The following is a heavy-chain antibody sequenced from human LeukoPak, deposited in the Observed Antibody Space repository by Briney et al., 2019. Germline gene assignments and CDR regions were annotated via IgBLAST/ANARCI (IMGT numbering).Heavy chain of an antibody. CDR1: GGSFSGYY. D-gene: IGHD2-15*01. CDR3: AREKLLDGVAD. J-gene: IGHJ4*02. V-gene: IGHV4-34*01. CDR2: INHSGSA. Sequence: SETLSLTCAVYGGSFSGYYWSWIRQPPGKGLEWIGEINHSGSANYNPSLKSRVTMSVDTSKNQFSLRLSSVTAADTAVYYCAREKLLDGVADWGQGTLVTVSS.